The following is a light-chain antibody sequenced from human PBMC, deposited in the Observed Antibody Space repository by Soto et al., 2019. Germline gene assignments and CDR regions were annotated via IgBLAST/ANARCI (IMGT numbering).Light chain of an antibody. CDR3: QSYDTSLSGSV. CDR1: SSNIGAGYD. Sequence: QFGLTQPPSVSGAPGQRVTISCTGSSSNIGAGYDVHWYQQLPGTAPKLLIYGNSNRPSGVPDRFSGSKSGTSASLAITGLQAEDEADFYCQSYDTSLSGSVFGGGTKVTVL. CDR2: GNS. V-gene: IGLV1-40*01. J-gene: IGLJ2*01.